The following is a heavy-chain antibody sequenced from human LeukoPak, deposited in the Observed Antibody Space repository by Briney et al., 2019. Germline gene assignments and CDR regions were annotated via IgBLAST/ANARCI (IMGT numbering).Heavy chain of an antibody. V-gene: IGHV5-51*01. CDR3: ARLGNAYYYDSSGYYPFDY. CDR1: GYSFTSYW. CDR2: IYPGDSDT. J-gene: IGHJ4*02. D-gene: IGHD3-22*01. Sequence: GESLKISCKGSGYSFTSYWIGWVRQMPGKGLEWMGIIYPGDSDTRYSPSFQGQVTISADKSISTAYLQWSSLKASDTAMYYCARLGNAYYYDSSGYYPFDYWGQGTLVTVSS.